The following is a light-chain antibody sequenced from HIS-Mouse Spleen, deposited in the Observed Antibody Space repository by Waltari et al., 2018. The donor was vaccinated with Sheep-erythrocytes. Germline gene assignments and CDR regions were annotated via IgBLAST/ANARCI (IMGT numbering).Light chain of an antibody. CDR1: SSDVWSYNL. CDR2: EGS. J-gene: IGLJ3*02. Sequence: QSALTQPASVSGSPGQSITISCTGTSSDVWSYNLVSWYQQHPVKAPKLLIYEGSKRPSGVSNRFSGSKSGNTASLTISWLQAEDEADYYCCSYAGSSTPWVFGGGTKLTVL. V-gene: IGLV2-23*01. CDR3: CSYAGSSTPWV.